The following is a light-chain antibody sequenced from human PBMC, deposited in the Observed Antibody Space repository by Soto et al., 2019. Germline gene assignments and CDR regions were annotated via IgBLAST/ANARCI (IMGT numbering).Light chain of an antibody. Sequence: EIVLTQSPGTLSLSPGESATLSCRASQSVGNNYLAWYQQKPGQAPRLLIYAASSRATGIPDKFRGSRSGTDFTLTISKLEPKYFAVYYCQQYVSSPLTFGGGTKVEIK. CDR2: AAS. J-gene: IGKJ4*01. CDR1: QSVGNNY. V-gene: IGKV3-20*01. CDR3: QQYVSSPLT.